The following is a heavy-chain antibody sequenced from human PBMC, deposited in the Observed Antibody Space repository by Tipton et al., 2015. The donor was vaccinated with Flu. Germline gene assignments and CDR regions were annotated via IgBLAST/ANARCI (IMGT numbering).Heavy chain of an antibody. CDR2: VSYGGRDK. V-gene: IGHV3-30*18. J-gene: IGHJ6*02. D-gene: IGHD3-3*01. CDR3: AKDTAPRFLEWLNA. Sequence: SLRLSCAASGFTFNNYGMHWVRQAPGKGLEWVALVSYGGRDKYYADSVEGRFTISRDNSKNALYLQMSSLRPEDTAVYYCAKDTAPRFLEWLNAWGQGTTVIVSS. CDR1: GFTFNNYG.